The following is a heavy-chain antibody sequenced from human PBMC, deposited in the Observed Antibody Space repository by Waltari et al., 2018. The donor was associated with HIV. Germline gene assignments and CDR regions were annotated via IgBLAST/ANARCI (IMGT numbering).Heavy chain of an antibody. J-gene: IGHJ4*02. Sequence: QVQLQESGPGLVKSSETLSLTCTVSGYSISSGYYWGWIRQTPGKGLEWIGSSYHSGSTYYKPSLKSRVTISVDTSKNQFSLKLSSVTAADTAVYYCASPGGVVTAIREYFDYWGQGTLVTVSS. D-gene: IGHD2-21*02. CDR1: GYSISSGYY. CDR2: SYHSGST. CDR3: ASPGGVVTAIREYFDY. V-gene: IGHV4-38-2*02.